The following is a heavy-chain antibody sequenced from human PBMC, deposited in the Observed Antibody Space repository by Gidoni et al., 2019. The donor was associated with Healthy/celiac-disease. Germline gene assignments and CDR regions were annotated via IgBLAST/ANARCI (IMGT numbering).Heavy chain of an antibody. J-gene: IGHJ4*02. D-gene: IGHD2-2*01. CDR1: GFTFSSSW. CDR2: INSDGSST. Sequence: EVQLVESGGGLVQPGGSLRLSCAASGFTFSSSWMPWVRQAPGKGLVWVSRINSDGSSTSYADSVKGRFTISRDNAKNTLYLQMNSLRAEDTAVYYCARDPPSRDIVVVPAAIPPDYWGQGTLVTVSS. V-gene: IGHV3-74*01. CDR3: ARDPPSRDIVVVPAAIPPDY.